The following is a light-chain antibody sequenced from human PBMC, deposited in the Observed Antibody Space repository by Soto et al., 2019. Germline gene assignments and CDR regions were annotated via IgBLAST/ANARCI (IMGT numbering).Light chain of an antibody. CDR2: DAS. Sequence: DIQMTQSPSTLSASVGDRVTFTCRASQRISTYLAWYQLKPGKAPKLLIFDASTLESGVPSRFSGSGSGTEFTLTINGLQPDDFATYYCQQYDRYSTFGQGTKVDIK. CDR1: QRISTY. CDR3: QQYDRYST. J-gene: IGKJ2*01. V-gene: IGKV1-5*01.